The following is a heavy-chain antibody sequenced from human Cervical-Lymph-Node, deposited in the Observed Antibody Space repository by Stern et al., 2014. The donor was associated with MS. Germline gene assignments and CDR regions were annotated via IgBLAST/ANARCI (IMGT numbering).Heavy chain of an antibody. D-gene: IGHD3-16*01. CDR3: ARNRVWGGTDY. J-gene: IGHJ4*02. CDR2: INAGNGNT. V-gene: IGHV1-3*01. CDR1: GYTFTSYA. Sequence: QVQLVQSGAEVKKPGASVKVSCKASGYTFTSYAMHWVRQSPGQRLEWMGWINAGNGNTKYSQKFQGRVTITRDTSASTAYMELSSLRSEDTAVYYCARNRVWGGTDYWGQGTLVTVSS.